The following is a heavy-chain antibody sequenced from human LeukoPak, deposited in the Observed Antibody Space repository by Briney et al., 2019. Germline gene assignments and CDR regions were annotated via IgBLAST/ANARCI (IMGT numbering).Heavy chain of an antibody. CDR2: ISSTTDYK. J-gene: IGHJ4*02. CDR1: GFTFSAYY. V-gene: IGHV3-21*01. Sequence: GGSLRLSCAASGFTFSAYYMNWVRQAPGKGLEWVSSISSTTDYKVYADSLKGRFTISRDNAKNSLYLQMNSLRAEDTAVYYCAGAKNIKMTTILDYWGQGTLVTVSS. D-gene: IGHD5-24*01. CDR3: AGAKNIKMTTILDY.